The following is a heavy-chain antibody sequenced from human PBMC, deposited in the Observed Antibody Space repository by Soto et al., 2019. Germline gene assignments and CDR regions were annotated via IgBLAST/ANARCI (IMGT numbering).Heavy chain of an antibody. CDR2: IYSGGST. Sequence: EVQLVETGGGLIQPGGSLRLSCAASGFTVSSNYMSWVRQAPGKGLEWVSVIYSGGSTYYADSVKGRFIISRDNSKNTLYLQMNSLRAEDTAVYYCARVKDSGYSYGYIFDYWGQGTLVTVSS. J-gene: IGHJ4*02. CDR3: ARVKDSGYSYGYIFDY. D-gene: IGHD5-18*01. V-gene: IGHV3-53*02. CDR1: GFTVSSNY.